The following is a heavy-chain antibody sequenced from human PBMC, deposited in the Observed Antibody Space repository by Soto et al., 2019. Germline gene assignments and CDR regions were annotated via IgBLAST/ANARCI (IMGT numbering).Heavy chain of an antibody. Sequence: GGSLRLSCAASGFTFSSYWMSWVRQAPGKGLEWVANIKQDGSEKYYVDSVKGRFTISRDNAKNSLYLQMNSLRAEDTAVYYCARGLHCSSTSCYRTVDYWRQGTLVTVSS. CDR2: IKQDGSEK. D-gene: IGHD2-2*01. CDR1: GFTFSSYW. J-gene: IGHJ4*02. V-gene: IGHV3-7*03. CDR3: ARGLHCSSTSCYRTVDY.